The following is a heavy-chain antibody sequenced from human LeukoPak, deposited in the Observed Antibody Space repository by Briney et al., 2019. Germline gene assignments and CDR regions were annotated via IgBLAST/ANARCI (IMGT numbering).Heavy chain of an antibody. J-gene: IGHJ2*01. D-gene: IGHD3-22*01. Sequence: PGGSLRLSCAASGFTVSSNYMSWVRQAPGKGLEWVSVIYSGGSTYYADSVKGRFTISRDNSKNTLYLQINSLRAEDTAVYYCARGHPDSSGYSKGPWGRGTLVTVSS. CDR3: ARGHPDSSGYSKGP. V-gene: IGHV3-66*01. CDR2: IYSGGST. CDR1: GFTVSSNY.